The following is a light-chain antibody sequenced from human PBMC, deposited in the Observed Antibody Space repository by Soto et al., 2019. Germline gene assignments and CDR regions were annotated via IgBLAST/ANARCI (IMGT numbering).Light chain of an antibody. V-gene: IGLV4-69*01. CDR3: QTWGTGIQV. CDR1: SGHSSEA. J-gene: IGLJ2*01. CDR2: LNSDGSH. Sequence: QPVLTQSPSASASLGASVNLTYTLSSGHSSEAIAWHQQLPEKGPRFLMKLNSDGSHNKGDGIPDRFSGSSSGAERYLTISSLQSEDETDYYCQTWGTGIQVFGGGTKLTVL.